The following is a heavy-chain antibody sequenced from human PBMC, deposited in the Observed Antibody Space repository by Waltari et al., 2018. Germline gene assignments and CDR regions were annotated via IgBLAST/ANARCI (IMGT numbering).Heavy chain of an antibody. CDR2: INHSGST. V-gene: IGHV4-34*01. J-gene: IGHJ3*02. D-gene: IGHD3-22*01. CDR3: ARGFGITGTALNRRHYYDSSAYYKGRAFDI. Sequence: GKGLEWIGEINHSGSTNYNPSLKSRVTISVDTSKNQFSLKLSSVTAADTAVYFCARGFGITGTALNRRHYYDSSAYYKGRAFDIWGQGTMVTVSS.